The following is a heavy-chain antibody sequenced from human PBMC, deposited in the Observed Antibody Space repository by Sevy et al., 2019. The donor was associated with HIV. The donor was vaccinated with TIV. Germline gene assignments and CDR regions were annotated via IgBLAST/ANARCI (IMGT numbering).Heavy chain of an antibody. V-gene: IGHV3-30*18. D-gene: IGHD5-12*01. CDR1: GFTFSGFG. J-gene: IGHJ6*02. CDR2: ISYDGSNK. CDR3: AKAQVAHYYDGMDF. Sequence: GGSLRLSCAAFGFTFSGFGMHWVRQAPGKGLEWVALISYDGSNKYYADSVKGRFTISRDKSKNTLYLQMNSLRGEDTAVYYCAKAQVAHYYDGMDFWGQGTTVTVSS.